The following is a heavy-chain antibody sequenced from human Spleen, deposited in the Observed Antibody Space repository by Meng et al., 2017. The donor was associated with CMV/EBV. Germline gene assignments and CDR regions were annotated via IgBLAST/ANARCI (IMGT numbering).Heavy chain of an antibody. CDR1: GFTFSSYA. J-gene: IGHJ4*02. Sequence: GESLKISCAASGFTFSSYAMHWVRQAPGKGLEWVAVISYDGSNKYCADSVKGRFTISRDNSKNTLYLQMNSLRAEDTAVYYCASPRRSSSWYYFDYWGQGTLVTVSS. CDR3: ASPRRSSSWYYFDY. V-gene: IGHV3-30-3*01. D-gene: IGHD6-13*01. CDR2: ISYDGSNK.